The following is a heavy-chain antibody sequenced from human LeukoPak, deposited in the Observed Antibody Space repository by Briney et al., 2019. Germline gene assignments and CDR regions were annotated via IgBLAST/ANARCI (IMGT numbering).Heavy chain of an antibody. CDR3: AKDGSWGDYYFYFYIDV. CDR2: ISASGHYT. V-gene: IGHV3-23*01. Sequence: GGSLRLSCAASGFTFNSYSMNWVRQAPGKGLEWISGISASGHYTYTADSLKGRFTISRDNSKYTLYLQMNSLRAEDTALYYCAKDGSWGDYYFYFYIDVWGKGTTVTVSS. D-gene: IGHD3-16*01. J-gene: IGHJ6*03. CDR1: GFTFNSYS.